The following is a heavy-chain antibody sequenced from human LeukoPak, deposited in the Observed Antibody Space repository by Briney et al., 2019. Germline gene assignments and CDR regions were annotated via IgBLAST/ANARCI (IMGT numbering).Heavy chain of an antibody. D-gene: IGHD2-21*02. CDR2: IYYSGLT. J-gene: IGHJ4*02. CDR3: ARLMTRTHDFEY. CDR1: GGSISSSSYY. V-gene: IGHV4-39*01. Sequence: SETLSLTCTVSGGSISSSSYYWAWIRQPPGKGLEWYGSIYYSGLTYYNPSLKSRVTISVDTSKFQFALKVSSVADEDAAVYYCARLMTRTHDFEYWGQGTLVTVCS.